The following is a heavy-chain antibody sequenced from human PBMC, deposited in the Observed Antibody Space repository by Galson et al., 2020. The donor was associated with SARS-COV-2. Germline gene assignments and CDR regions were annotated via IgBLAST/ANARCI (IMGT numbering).Heavy chain of an antibody. CDR2: IYYSGST. D-gene: IGHD3-9*01. CDR1: GGSISSYY. J-gene: IGHJ4*02. Sequence: ETSETLSLTCTVSGGSISSYYWSWIRQPPGKGLEWIGYIYYSGSTNYNPSLKSRVTISVDTSKNQFSLKLSSVTAADTAVYYCARLEIYDILTGYYYFDYWSQGTLVTVSS. V-gene: IGHV4-59*08. CDR3: ARLEIYDILTGYYYFDY.